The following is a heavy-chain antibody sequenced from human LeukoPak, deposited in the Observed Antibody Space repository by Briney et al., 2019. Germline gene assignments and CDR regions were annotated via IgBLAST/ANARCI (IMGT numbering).Heavy chain of an antibody. CDR1: GFTFSNYG. J-gene: IGHJ1*01. CDR3: ATTASRGPQSAEYFQY. V-gene: IGHV3-33*01. CDR2: IWYDGSNK. Sequence: PGRSLRLSCAASGFTFSNYGMHWVRQAPGKGLEWVAVIWYDGSNKYCSDSVKGRFTISRDNSKNTLYLQMNSLRAEDTAVYYCATTASRGPQSAEYFQYWGQGTLVTASS.